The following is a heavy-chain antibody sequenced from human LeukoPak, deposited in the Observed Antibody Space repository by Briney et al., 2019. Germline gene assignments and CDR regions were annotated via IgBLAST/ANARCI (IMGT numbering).Heavy chain of an antibody. CDR1: GGSISSSSYY. V-gene: IGHV4-39*01. Sequence: SETLSLTCTVSGGSISSSSYYWGWIRQPPGKGLEWIGSIYYSRSTYYNPSLKSRVTISVDTSKNQFSLKLSSVTAADTAVYYCARQWLATLEYWGQGTLVTVSS. CDR3: ARQWLATLEY. J-gene: IGHJ4*02. CDR2: IYYSRST. D-gene: IGHD6-19*01.